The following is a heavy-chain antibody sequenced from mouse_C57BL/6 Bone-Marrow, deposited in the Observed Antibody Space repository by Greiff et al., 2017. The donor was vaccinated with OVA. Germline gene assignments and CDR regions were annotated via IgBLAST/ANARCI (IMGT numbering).Heavy chain of an antibody. D-gene: IGHD1-1*01. CDR1: GYTFTSYG. V-gene: IGHV1-81*01. CDR3: ARERYYGSSYGAY. CDR2: MEPRSGNT. J-gene: IGHJ3*01. Sequence: VQLQQSGAELARPGASVKLSCKASGYTFTSYGIRWGEERSGQGLEWIGEMEPRSGNTYYNEKFKGKATLTADKSSSTAYMELRSLTSEDSAVYFCARERYYGSSYGAYWGQGTLVTVSA.